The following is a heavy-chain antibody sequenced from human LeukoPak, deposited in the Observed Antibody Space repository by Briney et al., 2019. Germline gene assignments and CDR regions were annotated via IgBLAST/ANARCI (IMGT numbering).Heavy chain of an antibody. D-gene: IGHD3-3*01. CDR3: ARGAYDFWSGDASGAFDI. Sequence: PSQTLSLTCTASGGSISSGSYYWSWIRQPAGKGLEWIGRIYTSGSTNYNPSLKSRVTISVDTSKNQFSLKLSSVTAADTAVYYCARGAYDFWSGDASGAFDIWGQGTMVTVSS. J-gene: IGHJ3*02. CDR1: GGSISSGSYY. V-gene: IGHV4-61*02. CDR2: IYTSGST.